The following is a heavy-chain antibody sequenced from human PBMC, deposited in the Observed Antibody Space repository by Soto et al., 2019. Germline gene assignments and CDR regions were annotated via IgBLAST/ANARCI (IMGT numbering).Heavy chain of an antibody. Sequence: QVQLQESGPGLVKPSGTLSLTCTVSGGSMSSSNWWNWVRQSPGKGLEWIGEAHHSGRTNYNPSLKGRVTISVDQSTNHFSLKLSSVTAADAAVYYCARSEARGLDYGGQGTLVTVSS. D-gene: IGHD1-26*01. V-gene: IGHV4-4*02. CDR2: AHHSGRT. CDR1: GGSMSSSNW. J-gene: IGHJ4*02. CDR3: ARSEARGLDY.